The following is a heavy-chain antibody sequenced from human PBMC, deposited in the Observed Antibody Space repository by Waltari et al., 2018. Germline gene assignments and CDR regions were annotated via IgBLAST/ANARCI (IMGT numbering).Heavy chain of an antibody. J-gene: IGHJ1*01. CDR1: GGSFSGYY. V-gene: IGHV4-34*01. CDR3: ARGYGDGGGYFQH. CDR2: INHSGST. Sequence: QVQLQQWGAGLLKPSETLSLTCAVYGGSFSGYYWSWIRQPPGKGLEWIGEINHSGSTNYTPSLKSRVAISVDTSKNQFSLKLSSVTAADTAVYYCARGYGDGGGYFQHWGQGTLVTVSS. D-gene: IGHD4-17*01.